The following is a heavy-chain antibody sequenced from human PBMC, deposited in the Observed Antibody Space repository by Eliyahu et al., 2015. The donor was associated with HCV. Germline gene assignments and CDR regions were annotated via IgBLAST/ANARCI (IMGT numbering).Heavy chain of an antibody. CDR3: AREYTYSYGSFLGY. J-gene: IGHJ4*02. CDR2: IWYDGSNK. CDR1: GFXFSSYG. D-gene: IGHD5-18*01. Sequence: QVQLLESGGGVVQPGRSLRLSCAASGFXFSSYGMHWVRQAPGKGLEWVAVIWYDGSNKYYADSVKGRFTISRDNSKNTLYLQMNSLRAEDTAVYYCAREYTYSYGSFLGYWGQGTLVTVSS. V-gene: IGHV3-33*01.